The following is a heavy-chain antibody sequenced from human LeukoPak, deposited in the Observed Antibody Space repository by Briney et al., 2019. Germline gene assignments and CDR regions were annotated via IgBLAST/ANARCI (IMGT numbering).Heavy chain of an antibody. CDR3: ARHRQAVQLRNTPDFDY. J-gene: IGHJ4*02. Sequence: ASVKVSCKASGYTFTSYDINWVRQATGQGLEWMGWMNPNSGNTGYAQKFQGRVTMTRNTSISTAYMELSSLRSEDTAVYYCARHRQAVQLRNTPDFDYWGQGTLVTVSS. CDR2: MNPNSGNT. V-gene: IGHV1-8*01. CDR1: GYTFTSYD. D-gene: IGHD1/OR15-1a*01.